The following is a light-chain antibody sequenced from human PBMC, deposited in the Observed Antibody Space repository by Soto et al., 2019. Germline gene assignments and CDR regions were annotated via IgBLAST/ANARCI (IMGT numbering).Light chain of an antibody. J-gene: IGKJ4*02. CDR1: QSINTY. CDR2: AAS. CDR3: QHRSK. V-gene: IGKV3-11*01. Sequence: EIVLTQSPATLSLSPGERATLSCRASQSINTYLAWYQQKPGQAPRLLVYAASNRATGIPARFSGSGSGTDFTLTIASLGPEDSAAYYCQHRSKFGGGTKVEIK.